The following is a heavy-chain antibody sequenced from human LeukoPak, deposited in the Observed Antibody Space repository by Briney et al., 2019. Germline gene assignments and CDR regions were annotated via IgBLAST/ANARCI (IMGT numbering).Heavy chain of an antibody. V-gene: IGHV3-23*01. CDR3: AKGFITIFGVVIRLGAFDI. J-gene: IGHJ3*02. D-gene: IGHD3-3*01. Sequence: GGSLRLSCAASGFSFSTYTLTWVRQAPGKGLEWVSIISAGGETTYYADSVKGRFTISRDNPKNTLYLQMNSLRAEDTAVYYCAKGFITIFGVVIRLGAFDIWGQGTMVTVSS. CDR1: GFSFSTYT. CDR2: ISAGGETT.